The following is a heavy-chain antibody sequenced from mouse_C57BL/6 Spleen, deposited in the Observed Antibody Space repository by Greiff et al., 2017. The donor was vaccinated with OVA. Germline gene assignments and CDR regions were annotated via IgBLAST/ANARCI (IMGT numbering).Heavy chain of an antibody. V-gene: IGHV1-53*01. Sequence: QVQLKQPGTELVKPGASVKLSCKASGYTFTSYWMHWVKQRPGQGLEWIGNINPSNGGTNYNEKFKSKATLTVDKSSSTAYMQLSSLTSEYSAVYYCARSDDCVAWFAYWGQGTLVTVSA. D-gene: IGHD2-4*01. J-gene: IGHJ3*01. CDR1: GYTFTSYW. CDR3: ARSDDCVAWFAY. CDR2: INPSNGGT.